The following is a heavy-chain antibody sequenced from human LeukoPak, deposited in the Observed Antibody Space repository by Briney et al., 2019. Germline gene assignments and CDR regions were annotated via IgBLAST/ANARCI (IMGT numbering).Heavy chain of an antibody. V-gene: IGHV3-7*01. CDR3: ARVGLERRILDAFDI. Sequence: GGSLRLSCAASGFTVFNYWMSWVRQAPGKGLEWVANINLDGSQKYYVDSLKGRFTISRDNAKNSLYLQMNSLRAEDTAVYYCARVGLERRILDAFDIWGQGTMVTVSS. D-gene: IGHD1-1*01. J-gene: IGHJ3*02. CDR1: GFTVFNYW. CDR2: INLDGSQK.